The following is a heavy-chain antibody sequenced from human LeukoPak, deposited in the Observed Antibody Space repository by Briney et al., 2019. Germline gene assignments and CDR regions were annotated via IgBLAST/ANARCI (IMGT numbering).Heavy chain of an antibody. D-gene: IGHD1-26*01. Sequence: GGSLRLSCAASGFTFSSYWMHWVRQAPGKGLVWVSRINSDGSSTSYADSVKGRFTISRDNAKNTLYLQMNSLRAEDTAVYYCYSGSYSNYGMDVWGQGTTVTVSS. CDR1: GFTFSSYW. V-gene: IGHV3-74*01. CDR3: YSGSYSNYGMDV. CDR2: INSDGSST. J-gene: IGHJ6*02.